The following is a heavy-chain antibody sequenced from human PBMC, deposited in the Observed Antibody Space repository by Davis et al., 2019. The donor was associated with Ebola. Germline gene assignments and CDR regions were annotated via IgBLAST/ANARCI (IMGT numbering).Heavy chain of an antibody. D-gene: IGHD6-19*01. J-gene: IGHJ4*02. Sequence: ASVKVSCKASGYTFIDYYMHWVRQAPGEGLEWMGWINPNSGGTHYAQKFQARVTMTRDTSISTAYMEVSGLRSDDTAVYYCARVHNVRSGWYPLDFWGQGTMVTVSS. CDR2: INPNSGGT. V-gene: IGHV1-2*02. CDR1: GYTFIDYY. CDR3: ARVHNVRSGWYPLDF.